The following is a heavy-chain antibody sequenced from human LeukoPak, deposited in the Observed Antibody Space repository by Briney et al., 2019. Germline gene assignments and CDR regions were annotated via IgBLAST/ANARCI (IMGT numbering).Heavy chain of an antibody. D-gene: IGHD2-2*01. CDR1: GFIFSSYD. CDR2: ISGSGGST. Sequence: GGSLRLSCAASGFIFSSYDMSWVRQAPGKGLEWVSAISGSGGSTYYADSVKGRFTISRDNSKNTLYLLMHSLRAEDTAVYYCAKLNSWSSTSFADYWGQGTLVTVSS. J-gene: IGHJ4*02. CDR3: AKLNSWSSTSFADY. V-gene: IGHV3-23*01.